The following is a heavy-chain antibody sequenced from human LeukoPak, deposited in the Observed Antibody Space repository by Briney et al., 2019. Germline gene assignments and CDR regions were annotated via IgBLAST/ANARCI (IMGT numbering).Heavy chain of an antibody. D-gene: IGHD2-15*01. V-gene: IGHV1-2*02. CDR1: GYTFTGYY. Sequence: ASVKVSCKASGYTFTGYYMHWVRQATGQGLEWMGWINPNSGGTNYAQKFQGRVTMTRDTSISTAYMELSRLRSDDTAVYYCARERIYCSGGSCYSPPYYYYYGMDVWGQGTTVTVSS. J-gene: IGHJ6*02. CDR3: ARERIYCSGGSCYSPPYYYYYGMDV. CDR2: INPNSGGT.